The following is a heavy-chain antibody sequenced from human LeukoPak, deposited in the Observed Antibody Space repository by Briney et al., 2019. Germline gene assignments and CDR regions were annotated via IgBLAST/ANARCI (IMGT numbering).Heavy chain of an antibody. V-gene: IGHV3-74*01. CDR3: VRWGTTVTTNIPAFDI. Sequence: PGGFLRLSCAASGFMFSSYWMHWVRQLPGKGLVWVSRINIDGSTTTYADSVKGRFTISRDNAKNTLYLQMNSLRAEDTAVYYCVRWGTTVTTNIPAFDIWGQGTVVTVSS. D-gene: IGHD4-17*01. CDR2: INIDGSTT. J-gene: IGHJ3*02. CDR1: GFMFSSYW.